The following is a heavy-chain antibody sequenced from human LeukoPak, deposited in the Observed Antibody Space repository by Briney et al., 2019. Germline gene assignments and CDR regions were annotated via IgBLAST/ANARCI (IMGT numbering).Heavy chain of an antibody. V-gene: IGHV1-8*01. Sequence: ASVKVSCKASGYTFTSYDINWVRQATGQGLEWMGWMNPNSGNTGYAQKFQGRVTMTRNTSISTAYMELSSLRSEDTAVYYCAKDRLFGTMVRGVIIGAFDIWGQGTMVTVSS. CDR1: GYTFTSYD. CDR3: AKDRLFGTMVRGVIIGAFDI. CDR2: MNPNSGNT. D-gene: IGHD3-10*01. J-gene: IGHJ3*02.